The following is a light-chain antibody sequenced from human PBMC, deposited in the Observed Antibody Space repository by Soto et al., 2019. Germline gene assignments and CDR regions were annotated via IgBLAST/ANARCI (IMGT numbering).Light chain of an antibody. Sequence: EIVLTQSPATLSLSPGERATLSCGASQSVSSSYLAWYQQKPGQAPRLLIYGASTRATGIPARFSGSGSGTEFTLAISSLQSEDFAVYFCQQYINWPLTFGGGTKVDIK. CDR1: QSVSSSY. V-gene: IGKV3-15*01. CDR2: GAS. J-gene: IGKJ4*01. CDR3: QQYINWPLT.